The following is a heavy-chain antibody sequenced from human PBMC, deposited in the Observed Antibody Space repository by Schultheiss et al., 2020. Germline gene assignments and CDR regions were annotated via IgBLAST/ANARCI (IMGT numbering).Heavy chain of an antibody. CDR2: MNPNSGNT. V-gene: IGHV1-8*01. Sequence: ASVKVSCKASGYTFTSYDINWVRQATGQGLEWMGWMNPNSGNTGYAQKFQGRVTMTRDTSISTAYMELSRLRSDDTAVYYCARGLAYCGGDCYSPFDYWGQGTPVTVSS. D-gene: IGHD2-21*02. CDR3: ARGLAYCGGDCYSPFDY. CDR1: GYTFTSYD. J-gene: IGHJ4*02.